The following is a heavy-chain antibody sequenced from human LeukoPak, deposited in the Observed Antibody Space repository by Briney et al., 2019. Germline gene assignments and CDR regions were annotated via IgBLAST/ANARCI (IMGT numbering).Heavy chain of an antibody. Sequence: PSETLSLTCAVYSGSFSGYYWSWIRQPPGKGLEWIGEINHSGSTNYNPSLKSRVTISVDTSKNQFSLKLSSVTAADTAVYYCARGRYYDSSGHFDYWGQGTLVTVSS. CDR2: INHSGST. CDR1: SGSFSGYY. CDR3: ARGRYYDSSGHFDY. J-gene: IGHJ4*02. V-gene: IGHV4-34*01. D-gene: IGHD3-22*01.